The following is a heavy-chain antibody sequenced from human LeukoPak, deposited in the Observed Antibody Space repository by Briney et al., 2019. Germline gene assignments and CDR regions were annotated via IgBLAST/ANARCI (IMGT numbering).Heavy chain of an antibody. V-gene: IGHV4-4*02. J-gene: IGHJ4*02. CDR3: ARYGSGSYYKAGYFDY. CDR2: IYHSGST. D-gene: IGHD3-10*01. Sequence: PGGSLRLSCATSGFTFSNAWMNWVRQPPGKGLEWIGEIYHSGSTNYNPSLKSRVTISVDKSKNQFSLKLSSVTAADTAVYYWARYGSGSYYKAGYFDYWGQGTLVTVSS. CDR1: GFTFSNAW.